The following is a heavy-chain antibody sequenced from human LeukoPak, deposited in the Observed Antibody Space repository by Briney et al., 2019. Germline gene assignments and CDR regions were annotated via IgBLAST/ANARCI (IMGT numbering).Heavy chain of an antibody. CDR2: IHYTGST. J-gene: IGHJ4*02. Sequence: SETLSLTCTVSGGSISGYYWSWIWQPPGKGLQFIGYIHYTGSTNYNPSLESRVTLSVDTSKNQFSLKLRSVTAADTAVYYCARLSKDTVVLPAAMAHYFDYWGQGTLVTVSS. CDR3: ARLSKDTVVLPAAMAHYFDY. CDR1: GGSISGYY. D-gene: IGHD2-2*01. V-gene: IGHV4-59*08.